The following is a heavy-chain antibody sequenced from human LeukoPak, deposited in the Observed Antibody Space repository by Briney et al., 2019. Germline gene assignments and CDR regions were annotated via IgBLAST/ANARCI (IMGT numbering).Heavy chain of an antibody. CDR3: ARKSSGWFDS. Sequence: SETLPLTCTVSGGSINSHYWSWIRQSPGKGLEWIGYIYYTGTTNYNPSLKSRVTISLDTSKSQFSLKLTSVTAADTAVYHCARKSSGWFDSWGQGTLVTVSS. V-gene: IGHV4-59*11. J-gene: IGHJ5*01. CDR2: IYYTGTT. CDR1: GGSINSHY. D-gene: IGHD1-26*01.